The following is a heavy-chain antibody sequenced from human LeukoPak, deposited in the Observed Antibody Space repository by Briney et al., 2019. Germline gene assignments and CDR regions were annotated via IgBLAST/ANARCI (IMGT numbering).Heavy chain of an antibody. D-gene: IGHD2-15*01. J-gene: IGHJ4*02. CDR1: GGSISSYY. CDR2: IYYSGST. CDR3: ARGQPRYYYFDY. Sequence: SETLSLTCTVSGGSISSYYWSWIRRPPGKGLEWIGYIYYSGSTNYNPSLKSRVTISVDTSKNQFSLKLSSVTAADTAVYYCARGQPRYYYFDYWGQGTLVTVSS. V-gene: IGHV4-59*01.